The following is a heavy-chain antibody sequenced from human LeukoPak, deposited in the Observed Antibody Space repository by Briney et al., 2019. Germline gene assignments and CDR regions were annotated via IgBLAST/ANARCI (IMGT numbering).Heavy chain of an antibody. V-gene: IGHV3-30*18. D-gene: IGHD6-13*01. Sequence: PGRSLRLSCAASGFSFSGYGMHWVRQAPGKGLEWVAVISYDESDKYYADSAKGRFTISRDNSKSTLYLQMNSLRVDDTAVYYCAKGAGWQQLVGWFDPWGQGTLVTVSS. CDR1: GFSFSGYG. J-gene: IGHJ5*02. CDR3: AKGAGWQQLVGWFDP. CDR2: ISYDESDK.